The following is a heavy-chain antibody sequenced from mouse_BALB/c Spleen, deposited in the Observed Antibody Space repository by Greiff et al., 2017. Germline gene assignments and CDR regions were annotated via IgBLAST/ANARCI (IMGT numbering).Heavy chain of an antibody. Sequence: QVQLQQSGPELVKPGASVKISCKASGYAFSSSWMNWVKQRPGQGLEWIGRIYPGDGDTNYNGKFKGKATLTADKSSSTAYMQLSSLTSVDAAVDFCARYGYVHGGFDYWGQGTTLTVSA. V-gene: IGHV1-82*01. D-gene: IGHD1-2*01. CDR3: ARYGYVHGGFDY. CDR1: GYAFSSSW. J-gene: IGHJ2*01. CDR2: IYPGDGDT.